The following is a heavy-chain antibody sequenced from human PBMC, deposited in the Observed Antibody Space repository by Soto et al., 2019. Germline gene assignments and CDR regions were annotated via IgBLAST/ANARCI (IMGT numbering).Heavy chain of an antibody. J-gene: IGHJ5*02. V-gene: IGHV4-39*01. CDR2: IYYSGGT. CDR1: GGSISSSSYY. CDR3: ARAPVPLWWFDP. Sequence: SETLSLTCTVSGGSISSSSYYWGWIRQPPGKGLEWIGSIYYSGGTYYNPSLKSRVTISVDTSKNQFSLKLSSVTSADTAVYYCARAPVPLWWFDPWGQGTLVTVSS. D-gene: IGHD3-10*01.